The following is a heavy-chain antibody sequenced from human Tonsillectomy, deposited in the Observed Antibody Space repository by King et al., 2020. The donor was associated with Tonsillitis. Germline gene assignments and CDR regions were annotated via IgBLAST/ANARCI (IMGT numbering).Heavy chain of an antibody. V-gene: IGHV3-43*02. CDR1: GFTFDDYA. J-gene: IGHJ6*03. CDR2: ISGDGGST. Sequence: VQLVESGGGVVQPGGSLRLSCAASGFTFDDYAMHWVRQAPGKGLEWVSFISGDGGSTSYADSVKGRFTTSRDNSKNSLYLQMNSLRTEDTALYYCAKNYYVSGSFYRDGYMDVWGKGTTVTVSS. D-gene: IGHD3-10*01. CDR3: AKNYYVSGSFYRDGYMDV.